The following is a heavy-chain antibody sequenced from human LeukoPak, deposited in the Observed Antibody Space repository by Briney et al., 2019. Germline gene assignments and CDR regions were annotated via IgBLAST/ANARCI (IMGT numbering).Heavy chain of an antibody. J-gene: IGHJ4*02. CDR3: ASSHMLQYCSRPNCGREFDY. CDR2: IYYSGST. V-gene: IGHV4-59*01. D-gene: IGHD2-2*01. Sequence: SKTLSLTCTVSGGSISNYYWSWIRQPPGKGLEWIGYIYYSGSTNYNPSLKSRVTISVDTSKNQFSLKLSSVTAADTAVYYCASSHMLQYCSRPNCGREFDYWGQGTLVTVSS. CDR1: GGSISNYY.